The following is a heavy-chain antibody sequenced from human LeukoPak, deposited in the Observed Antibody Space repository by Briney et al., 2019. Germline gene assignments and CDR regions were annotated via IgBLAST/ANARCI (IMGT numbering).Heavy chain of an antibody. D-gene: IGHD3-10*01. J-gene: IGHJ5*02. CDR3: ARELWFVNAPGSWFDP. Sequence: SQTLSLTCAVSGDSISSGDYCWSWIRQPSGKGLEWIGYIFHSGHSFYNPSLKSRITISVDKSKNQFSLRLTSVTAADTAVYYCARELWFVNAPGSWFDPWGQGTLVTVSS. CDR2: IFHSGHS. V-gene: IGHV4-30-2*01. CDR1: GDSISSGDYC.